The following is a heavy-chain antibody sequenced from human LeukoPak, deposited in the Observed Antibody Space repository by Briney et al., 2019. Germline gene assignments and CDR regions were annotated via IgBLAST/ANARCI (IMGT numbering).Heavy chain of an antibody. CDR3: ARLTGNWFDP. J-gene: IGHJ5*02. CDR1: GGSISSYY. V-gene: IGHV4-59*08. CDR2: IYYSGST. Sequence: SETLSLTCTVSGGSISSYYWSWIRQPPGKGLEWIGYIYYSGSTNYNPSLMSRVTISVDTSKNQFSLKLSSVTAADTAVYYCARLTGNWFDPWGQGTLVTVSS. D-gene: IGHD1-14*01.